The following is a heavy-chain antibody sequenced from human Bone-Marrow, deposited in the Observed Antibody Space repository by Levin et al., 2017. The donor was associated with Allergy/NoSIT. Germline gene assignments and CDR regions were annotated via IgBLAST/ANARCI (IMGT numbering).Heavy chain of an antibody. V-gene: IGHV1-24*01. Sequence: GESLKISCKVSGYSFSELYIHWVRQAPGRGLEWVGGFDPEVGEKIYAQKFQGRVTMTDDTSTDTAYMELSSLRSDDTAVYYCTTRSLCRGARCFSFWFDPWGQGTLVSVSS. D-gene: IGHD2-15*01. CDR2: FDPEVGEK. J-gene: IGHJ5*02. CDR1: GYSFSELY. CDR3: TTRSLCRGARCFSFWFDP.